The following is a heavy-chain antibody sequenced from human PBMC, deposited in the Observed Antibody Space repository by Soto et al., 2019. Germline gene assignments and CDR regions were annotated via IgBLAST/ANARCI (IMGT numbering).Heavy chain of an antibody. D-gene: IGHD2-2*01. V-gene: IGHV1-69*01. CDR3: ARGVLGYCSSTSCYDDYYYGMGV. CDR1: GGTFSSYA. CDR2: IIPIFGTA. J-gene: IGHJ6*02. Sequence: QVQLVQSGAEVKKPGSSVKVSCKASGGTFSSYAISWVRQAPGQGLEWMGGIIPIFGTANYAQKFQGRVTITADESTSTAYMELSSLRSEDTAVYYCARGVLGYCSSTSCYDDYYYGMGVWGQGTTVTVSS.